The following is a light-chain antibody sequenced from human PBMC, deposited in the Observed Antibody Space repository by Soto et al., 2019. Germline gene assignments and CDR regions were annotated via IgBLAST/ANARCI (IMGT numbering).Light chain of an antibody. V-gene: IGKV3-20*01. CDR2: GAS. CDR1: QSVSSSY. CDR3: QQYGSSPLT. J-gene: IGKJ4*01. Sequence: EVVLTQSPVTLSLSPWEIATLSWRASQSVSSSYLAWYQQKPGQAPRLLIYGASSRATGIPDRFSGSGSGTDFTLTISRLEPEDFAVYYCQQYGSSPLTFGGGTKVDIK.